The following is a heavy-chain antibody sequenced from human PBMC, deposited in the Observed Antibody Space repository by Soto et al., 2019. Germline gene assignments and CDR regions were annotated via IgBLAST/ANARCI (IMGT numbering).Heavy chain of an antibody. CDR2: MFYRGST. J-gene: IGHJ4*02. CDR1: GDSISGDTYF. V-gene: IGHV4-39*01. Sequence: PSETLSLTCTVSGDSISGDTYFWGWIRQPPGKGLEWIGNMFYRGSTYYNPSLKSRVSVVVDTSKNQFSLRLSSMTAADTAAYNCVTHVRDFSGPGSYDFFAYWGQGIQVSASS. D-gene: IGHD3-10*01. CDR3: VTHVRDFSGPGSYDFFAY.